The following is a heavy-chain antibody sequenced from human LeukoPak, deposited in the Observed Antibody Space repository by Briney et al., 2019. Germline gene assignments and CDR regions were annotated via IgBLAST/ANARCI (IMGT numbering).Heavy chain of an antibody. V-gene: IGHV2-5*02. Sequence: ESGPTLVKPTQTLTLTCTFSGFPLSTSGGGVGWIRQPPGKALEFLALFYWDSDKRYNPSLRNRLTVTKDTSTNQVGLSMTNMDPADTATYFCAHRKTGYNSYWSWGYFDYWGQGALVTVSS. CDR1: GFPLSTSGGG. J-gene: IGHJ4*02. CDR2: FYWDSDK. CDR3: AHRKTGYNSYWSWGYFDY. D-gene: IGHD6-13*01.